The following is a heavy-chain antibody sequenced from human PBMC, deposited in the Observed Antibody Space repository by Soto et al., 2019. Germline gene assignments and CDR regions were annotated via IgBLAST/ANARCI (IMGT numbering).Heavy chain of an antibody. CDR3: AGSLCTYGVCRLYSRDY. CDR2: IYYSGST. J-gene: IGHJ4*02. CDR1: DGSISSGDYY. V-gene: IGHV4-30-4*02. D-gene: IGHD2-8*01. Sequence: PSETLSLTCTVSDGSISSGDYYWSWIRQPPGKGLEWIGYIYYSGSTYYNPSLKSRVTISVDTSKNQFSLKLSSVTAADTAVYCGAGSLCTYGVCRLYSRDYRGQGPLVTGSS.